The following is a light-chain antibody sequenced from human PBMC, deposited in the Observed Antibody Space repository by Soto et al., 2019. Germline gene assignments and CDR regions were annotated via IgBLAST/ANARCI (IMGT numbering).Light chain of an antibody. V-gene: IGKV3D-11*01. CDR1: RDVSSG. J-gene: IGKJ4*01. CDR3: QQRSSWPLT. Sequence: EIVLTQSPGTLSLSPGERATLSCRASRDVSSGFLAWYQQKPGQAPRLLIHDVSDRATGIPARFSGSGSGTDFTLTISSLEPEDFAVYYCQQRSSWPLTFGGGTKVDIK. CDR2: DVS.